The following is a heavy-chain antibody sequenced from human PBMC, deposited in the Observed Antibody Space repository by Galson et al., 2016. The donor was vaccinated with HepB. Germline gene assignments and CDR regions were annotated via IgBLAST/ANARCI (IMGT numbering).Heavy chain of an antibody. CDR2: INTNTGNP. V-gene: IGHV7-4-1*02. J-gene: IGHJ4*02. Sequence: SVKVSCKASGYTFTSYAVNWVRQAPGQGLEWMGWINTNTGNPTYAQGFTGRLVFSLDTSVSTTYLQISSLKAEDTAVYYCARDGGTYPYQFDYWGRGTLVTVSS. D-gene: IGHD1-26*01. CDR3: ARDGGTYPYQFDY. CDR1: GYTFTSYA.